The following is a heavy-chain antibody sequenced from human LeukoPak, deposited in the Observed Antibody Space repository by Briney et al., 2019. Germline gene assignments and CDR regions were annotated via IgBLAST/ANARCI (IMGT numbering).Heavy chain of an antibody. D-gene: IGHD1-26*01. J-gene: IGHJ4*02. CDR2: INPSGGST. Sequence: GGSLRLSCAASGYTFTSYYMHWVRQAPGRGLEWMGIINPSGGSTSYAQKFQGRVTMTRDMSTSTVYMELSSLRSEDTAVYYCARGASVGASTHQNDYWGQGTLVTVSS. V-gene: IGHV1-46*01. CDR1: GYTFTSYY. CDR3: ARGASVGASTHQNDY.